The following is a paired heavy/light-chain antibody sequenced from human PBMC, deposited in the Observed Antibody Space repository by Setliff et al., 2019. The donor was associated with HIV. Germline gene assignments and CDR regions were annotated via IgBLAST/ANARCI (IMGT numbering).Heavy chain of an antibody. CDR2: LYYIGST. D-gene: IGHD6-13*01. V-gene: IGHV4-39*07. CDR3: ARLGEQQIIHYFDH. Sequence: QLQLQESGPGLVKPSETLSLTCTVSGGSISGSTYYWGWIRQSPGKGLEWIGSLYYIGSTHYNPSLKSRVTISVDTSQNQFSLRLNSVTAADTAVYYCARLGEQQIIHYFDHWGQGTLVTVSS. J-gene: IGHJ4*02. CDR1: GGSISGSTYY.
Light chain of an antibody. CDR3: QQYYSTPYS. J-gene: IGKJ2*03. V-gene: IGKV4-1*01. CDR2: WAS. Sequence: DIVMTQSPDSLAVSLGERATINCKSSQSVLYSSNNKDYLAWYQQKPGQPPKLLIYWASTRESGVPDRFSGSGSGTDFTLTISSLQAEDVAVYYCQQYYSTPYSFGQGTKLEIK. CDR1: QSVLYSSNNKDY.